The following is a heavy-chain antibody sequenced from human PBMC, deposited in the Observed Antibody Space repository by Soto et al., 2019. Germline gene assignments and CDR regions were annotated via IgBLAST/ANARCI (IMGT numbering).Heavy chain of an antibody. CDR2: IYYSGST. J-gene: IGHJ1*01. V-gene: IGHV4-59*01. Sequence: QVQLQESGPGLVKPSETLSLTCTVSGGSISSYYWSWIRQPPGKGLEWIGYIYYSGSTNYNPSLKSRVTISVDTSKNQFSLKLSSVTAADTAVYYCARGSSVWYVSEYFQHWGQGTLVTVSS. CDR1: GGSISSYY. CDR3: ARGSSVWYVSEYFQH. D-gene: IGHD6-19*01.